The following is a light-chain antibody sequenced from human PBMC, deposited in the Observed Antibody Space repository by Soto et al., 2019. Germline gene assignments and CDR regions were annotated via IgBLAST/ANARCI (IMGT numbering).Light chain of an antibody. CDR2: KAS. J-gene: IGKJ4*01. V-gene: IGKV1-5*03. Sequence: DIQMTQSPSTLSASVGDRVTITCRASQSISSWLAWYQQKPGKAPKVLIYKASNLESGVPSRFSGSGSGTEFTLTISSLQPDDFATYYCQQYDSYPLTFGGGTNVEIK. CDR1: QSISSW. CDR3: QQYDSYPLT.